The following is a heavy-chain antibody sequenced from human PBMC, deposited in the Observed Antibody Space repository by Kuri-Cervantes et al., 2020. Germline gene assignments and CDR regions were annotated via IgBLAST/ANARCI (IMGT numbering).Heavy chain of an antibody. V-gene: IGHV1-3*02. Sequence: ASGNVSCKDSGYTFTSYAMHWVRQAPGQRLEWMGWSNAGNGNTKYSQEFQGRVTITRDTSASTAYMELSSLRSEDTAVYYCAREGGASEYYFDSWGQGTLVTVSS. CDR2: SNAGNGNT. CDR1: GYTFTSYA. J-gene: IGHJ4*02. D-gene: IGHD1-26*01. CDR3: AREGGASEYYFDS.